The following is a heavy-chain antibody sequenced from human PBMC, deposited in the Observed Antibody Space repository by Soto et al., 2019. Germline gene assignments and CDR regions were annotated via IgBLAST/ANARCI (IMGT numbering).Heavy chain of an antibody. CDR2: IYNDGKT. J-gene: IGHJ6*02. CDR3: VRPLPSGQNYGMDV. Sequence: GGSLRLSCAASGFTFSSYDMSGVRQAPGKGPEWVSVIYNDGKTYYADSVKGRFTISRDASKNTLHLQMDSLRDEDTAVYYCVRPLPSGQNYGMDVWGQGTTVPVSS. CDR1: GFTFSSYD. V-gene: IGHV3-53*01. D-gene: IGHD3-10*01.